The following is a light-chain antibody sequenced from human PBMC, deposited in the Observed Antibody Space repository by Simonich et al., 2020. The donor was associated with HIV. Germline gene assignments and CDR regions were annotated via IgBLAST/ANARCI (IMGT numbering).Light chain of an antibody. V-gene: IGKV3-15*01. J-gene: IGKJ5*01. CDR2: GAS. Sequence: EIVMTQFPATLSVSPGERATLSCRASQSISNNLAWYQQKPGQAPRLLTNGASTRATGIPARFSGSGSGTDFTLTISSLQSEDFAVYYCQQYNNWSQDFGQGTRLEIK. CDR1: QSISNN. CDR3: QQYNNWSQD.